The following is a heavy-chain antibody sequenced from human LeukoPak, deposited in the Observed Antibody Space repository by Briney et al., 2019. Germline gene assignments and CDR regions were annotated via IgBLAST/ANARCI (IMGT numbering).Heavy chain of an antibody. J-gene: IGHJ4*02. D-gene: IGHD6-25*01. CDR3: ARLNRGINAAHFDY. Sequence: SETLSLTCTVSGGSISSSSFYWGWIRQPPGKGLEWIAIISYSGSTCYNPSLKSRVTISVDTSKNQFSLKLSSVAAADTAVYYCARLNRGINAAHFDYWGQGTLVTVSS. CDR2: ISYSGST. V-gene: IGHV4-39*01. CDR1: GGSISSSSFY.